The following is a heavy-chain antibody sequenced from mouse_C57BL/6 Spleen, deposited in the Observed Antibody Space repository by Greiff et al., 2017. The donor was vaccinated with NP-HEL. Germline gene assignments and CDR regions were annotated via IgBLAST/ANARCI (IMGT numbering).Heavy chain of an antibody. V-gene: IGHV14-2*01. J-gene: IGHJ1*03. CDR2: IDPEDGET. CDR3: ARDYYGSSGYFDV. CDR1: GFNIKDYY. Sequence: EVMLVESGAELVKPGASVKLSCTASGFNIKDYYMHWVKQRTEQGLEWIGRIDPEDGETKYAPKFQGKATITADTSSNTAYLQLSSLTSEDTAVYYCARDYYGSSGYFDVWGTGTTVTVSS. D-gene: IGHD1-1*01.